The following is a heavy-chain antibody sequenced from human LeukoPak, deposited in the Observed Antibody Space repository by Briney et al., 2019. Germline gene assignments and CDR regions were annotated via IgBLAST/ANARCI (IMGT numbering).Heavy chain of an antibody. Sequence: SETLSLTCTVSSDSIRSYYWSWIRRPPGKGLEWIGHVYYSGSTNYNPSFKSRVTISVDTSKNQFSLKLSSVTAADTAVYYCVGSLAAAGNFDYWGQGTLVTVSS. D-gene: IGHD6-13*01. J-gene: IGHJ4*02. CDR3: VGSLAAAGNFDY. V-gene: IGHV4-59*01. CDR2: VYYSGST. CDR1: SDSIRSYY.